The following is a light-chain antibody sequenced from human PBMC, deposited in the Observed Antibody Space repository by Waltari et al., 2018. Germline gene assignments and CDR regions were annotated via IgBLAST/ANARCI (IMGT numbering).Light chain of an antibody. CDR2: WAS. CDR3: QQYYSTPYT. J-gene: IGKJ2*01. V-gene: IGKV4-1*01. Sequence: DIVMTQSPDSLAVSLGERPTINCKSSQSVLYSSNNKSYLAWHQQKPGQAPTLLLYWASTRESGVPDRFSGSGSGTDFTLTISTLQAEDVAIYYCQQYYSTPYTFGQGTKLEIK. CDR1: QSVLYSSNNKSY.